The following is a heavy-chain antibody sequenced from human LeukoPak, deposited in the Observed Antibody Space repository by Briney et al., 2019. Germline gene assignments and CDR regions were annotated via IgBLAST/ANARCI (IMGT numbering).Heavy chain of an antibody. J-gene: IGHJ4*02. CDR1: GGSFSGYY. D-gene: IGHD3-22*01. Sequence: SETLSLTCAVYGGSFSGYYWSWIRQPPRKGLEWIGEINHSGSTNYNPSLKSRVTISVDTSKNQFSLKLSSVTAADTAVYYCARGFTYYYDSSGYRPFDYWGQGTLVTVSS. V-gene: IGHV4-34*01. CDR2: INHSGST. CDR3: ARGFTYYYDSSGYRPFDY.